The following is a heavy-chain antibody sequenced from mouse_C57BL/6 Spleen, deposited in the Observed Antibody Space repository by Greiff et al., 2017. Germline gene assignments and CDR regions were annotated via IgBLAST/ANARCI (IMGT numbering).Heavy chain of an antibody. Sequence: VQLQQSGPELVKPGASVKIPCKASGYTFTDYNMDWVKQSHGKSLEWIGAINPNNGGTIYNQKFKGKATLTVDKSSSTSYMELRSLTSEDTAVYYCARCDGYYGDAMDYWGQGTSVTVSS. V-gene: IGHV1-18*01. CDR2: INPNNGGT. J-gene: IGHJ4*01. CDR3: ARCDGYYGDAMDY. CDR1: GYTFTDYN. D-gene: IGHD2-3*01.